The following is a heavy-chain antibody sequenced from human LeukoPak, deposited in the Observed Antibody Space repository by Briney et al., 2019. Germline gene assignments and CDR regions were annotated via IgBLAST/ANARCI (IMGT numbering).Heavy chain of an antibody. CDR1: GFSLRASGVG. D-gene: IGHD5-18*01. CDR2: IYWNDDK. CDR3: ARVDTSMITVAFHY. V-gene: IGHV2-5*01. J-gene: IGHJ4*02. Sequence: SGPTLVNPTQTLTLTCTFSGFSLRASGVGVGWIRQPPGKALEWLALIYWNDDKRYSPSLKSRLSVAKDTSKNQVVLTMTNVDPVDTATYYCARVDTSMITVAFHYWGQGTLVTVSS.